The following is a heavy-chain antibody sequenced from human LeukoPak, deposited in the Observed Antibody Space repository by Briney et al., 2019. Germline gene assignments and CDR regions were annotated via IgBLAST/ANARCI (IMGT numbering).Heavy chain of an antibody. Sequence: PSETLSLTCTVSGGSISSYYWSWIRQPAGKGLEWIGRIYTSGSTNYNPSLKSRVTMSVDTSKNQFSLKLSSVTAADTAVYYCARAGGTTVTTPGVYYYYGMDVWGQGTTVTVSS. J-gene: IGHJ6*02. CDR1: GGSISSYY. CDR2: IYTSGST. D-gene: IGHD4-11*01. CDR3: ARAGGTTVTTPGVYYYYGMDV. V-gene: IGHV4-4*07.